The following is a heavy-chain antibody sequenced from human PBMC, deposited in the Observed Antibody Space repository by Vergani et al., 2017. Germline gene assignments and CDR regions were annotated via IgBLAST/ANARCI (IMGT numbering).Heavy chain of an antibody. CDR2: MNPNSGNT. Sequence: QVQLVQSGAEVKKPGASVKVSCKASGYTFTSYDINWVRQATAQGLEWMGWMNPNSGNTGYAQKFQGRVTMTRNTSISTAYMELSSLRSEDTAVYYCARGTRCSSTSCYYAGVYWGQGTLVTVSS. CDR1: GYTFTSYD. D-gene: IGHD2-2*01. J-gene: IGHJ4*02. CDR3: ARGTRCSSTSCYYAGVY. V-gene: IGHV1-8*01.